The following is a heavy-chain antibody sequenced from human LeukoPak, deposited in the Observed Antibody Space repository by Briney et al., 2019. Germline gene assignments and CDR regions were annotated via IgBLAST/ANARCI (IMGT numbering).Heavy chain of an antibody. CDR1: GFTFSNAW. J-gene: IGHJ4*02. CDR3: TTVQNPYYDSSGYYSPFDY. D-gene: IGHD3-22*01. V-gene: IGHV3-15*01. CDR2: IKSKTDGGTT. Sequence: GGSLRLSCAASGFTFSNAWMSWVRQAPGKGLEWVGRIKSKTDGGTTDYAAPVKGRFTISRDNSKNTLYLQMNSLKTEDTAVYYCTTVQNPYYDSSGYYSPFDYWGQGTLVTVSS.